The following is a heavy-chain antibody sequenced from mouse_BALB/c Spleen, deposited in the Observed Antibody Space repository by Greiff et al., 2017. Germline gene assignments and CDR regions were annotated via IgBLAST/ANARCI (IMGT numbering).Heavy chain of an antibody. D-gene: IGHD1-2*01. Sequence: EVQLQQSGAELVKPGASVKLSCTASGFNIKDTYMHWVKQRPEQGLEWIGRIDPANGNTKYDPKFQGKATITADTSSNTAYLQLSSLTSEDTAVYYCARYYYGYGNAMDYWGQGTSVTVSS. V-gene: IGHV14-3*02. CDR1: GFNIKDTY. J-gene: IGHJ4*01. CDR2: IDPANGNT. CDR3: ARYYYGYGNAMDY.